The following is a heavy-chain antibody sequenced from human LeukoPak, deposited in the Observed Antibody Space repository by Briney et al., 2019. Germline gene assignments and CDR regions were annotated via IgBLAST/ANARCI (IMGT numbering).Heavy chain of an antibody. D-gene: IGHD1-26*01. Sequence: SETLSLTCTVSGGSISSYYWSWIRQPPGKGLEWIGYIYYSGSTNYNPSLKSRVTISVDTSKNQFSLKLSSVTAADTAVYYCARVRVGATIYDPYYYYGMDVWGQGTTVTVSS. CDR1: GGSISSYY. CDR3: ARVRVGATIYDPYYYYGMDV. CDR2: IYYSGST. V-gene: IGHV4-59*01. J-gene: IGHJ6*02.